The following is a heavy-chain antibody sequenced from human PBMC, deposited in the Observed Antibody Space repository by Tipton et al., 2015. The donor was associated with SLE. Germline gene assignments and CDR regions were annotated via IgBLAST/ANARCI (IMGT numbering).Heavy chain of an antibody. J-gene: IGHJ4*02. CDR1: GGSVSSSSKC. D-gene: IGHD3-9*01. CDR2: IYYTGTTT. CDR3: ARGWSLDWAPFGF. V-gene: IGHV4-39*07. Sequence: TLSLTCTVSGGSVSSSSKCWAWIRQPPGKGLEWIGSIYYTGTTTYYNSFLKSRVTMSVDTSKNQFSLRLTSVIAADTAVYYCARGWSLDWAPFGFWGQGTLVTVSS.